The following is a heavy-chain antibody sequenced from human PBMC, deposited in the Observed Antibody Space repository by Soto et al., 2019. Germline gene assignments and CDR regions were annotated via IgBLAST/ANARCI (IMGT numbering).Heavy chain of an antibody. CDR2: ISGSGGST. J-gene: IGHJ4*02. V-gene: IGHV3-23*01. D-gene: IGHD5-18*01. CDR1: GFTFSSYA. Sequence: EVQLLESGGGLVQPGGSLRLSCAASGFTFSSYAMSWVRQAPGKGLEWVSAISGSGGSTYYTDSVKGRFTISRDNSKNTLYLQMNSLRAEDTAVYYCAKVGGYSYAYFDYWGQGTLVTVSS. CDR3: AKVGGYSYAYFDY.